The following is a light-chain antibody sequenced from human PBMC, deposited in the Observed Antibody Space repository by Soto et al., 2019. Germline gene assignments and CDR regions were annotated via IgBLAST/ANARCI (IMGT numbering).Light chain of an antibody. CDR1: QTISNNY. CDR3: QQYGTSPRT. Sequence: EIVLTQSPGTLSLSPGEGATLSCRASQTISNNYLAWYQHKPGQAPRLLIYAASTRATGIPDRFSGSGSGADFTLTVNRLESEDFAVYYCQQYGTSPRTFGQGTKVEI. J-gene: IGKJ1*01. V-gene: IGKV3-20*01. CDR2: AAS.